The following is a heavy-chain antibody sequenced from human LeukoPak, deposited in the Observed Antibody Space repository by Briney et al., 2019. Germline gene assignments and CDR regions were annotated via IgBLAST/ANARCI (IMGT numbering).Heavy chain of an antibody. CDR2: ISGDGERT. Sequence: GGSLRLSCAASGFTFSSYAMSWVRQAPGKGLEWVSGISGDGERTYYADSVRGRFSIPRANPKNTVYLQMNSLRVEDTAIYYCAKLFCTGGRCYSNPFDYWGQGTLVTVSS. CDR3: AKLFCTGGRCYSNPFDY. D-gene: IGHD2-15*01. J-gene: IGHJ4*02. V-gene: IGHV3-23*01. CDR1: GFTFSSYA.